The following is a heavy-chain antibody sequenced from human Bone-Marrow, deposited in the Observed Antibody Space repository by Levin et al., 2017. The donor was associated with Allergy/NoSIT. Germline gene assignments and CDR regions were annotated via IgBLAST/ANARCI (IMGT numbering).Heavy chain of an antibody. D-gene: IGHD4-17*01. CDR2: ISGSGGST. CDR3: AKDHPHTTVTPLGLFDY. J-gene: IGHJ4*02. Sequence: GGSLRLSCAASGFTFSSYAMSWVRQAPGKGLEWVSAISGSGGSTYYADSVKGRFTISRDNSKNTLYLQMNSLRAEDTAVYYCAKDHPHTTVTPLGLFDYWGQGTLVTVSS. V-gene: IGHV3-23*01. CDR1: GFTFSSYA.